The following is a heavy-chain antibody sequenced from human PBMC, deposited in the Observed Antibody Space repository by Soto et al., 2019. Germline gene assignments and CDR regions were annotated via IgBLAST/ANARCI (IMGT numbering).Heavy chain of an antibody. D-gene: IGHD5-12*01. J-gene: IGHJ4*02. CDR2: INIDGTRT. Sequence: EVQLEVSGGGLVQPGGSLRLSCAASGFTFSTYWMHWVRQAPGRGLVWVSRINIDGTRTDYADSVKGRFTISRDNAKSTVYLQMNSLRAEDTAVYYCTRVPNGGYECNWGQGTLVTVSS. CDR1: GFTFSTYW. V-gene: IGHV3-74*01. CDR3: TRVPNGGYECN.